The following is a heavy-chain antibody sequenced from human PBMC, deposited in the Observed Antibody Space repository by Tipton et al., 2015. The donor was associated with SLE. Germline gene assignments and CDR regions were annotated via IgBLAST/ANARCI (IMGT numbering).Heavy chain of an antibody. J-gene: IGHJ4*02. Sequence: LRLSCAVYVGSFSGHHWTWIRQPPGKGLEWIGSIYHSGSTYYNSSLESRVTISVDTSKNHFSLKLNSVTAADTAVYYCARDWEGRWELHLGIWVYWGQGTLVTVSS. V-gene: IGHV4-34*01. CDR3: ARDWEGRWELHLGIWVY. CDR1: VGSFSGHH. D-gene: IGHD1-26*01. CDR2: IYHSGST.